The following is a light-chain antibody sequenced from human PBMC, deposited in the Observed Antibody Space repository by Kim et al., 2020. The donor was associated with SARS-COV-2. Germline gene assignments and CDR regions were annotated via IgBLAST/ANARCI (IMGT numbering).Light chain of an antibody. CDR1: QSVSKF. CDR2: DVS. J-gene: IGKJ4*01. Sequence: PGERATLSCRASQSVSKFLAWYQQQPGQAPRLLIYDVSKRATGITARFTGSGSGTDFTLTISSLEPEDFAVYYCQQRTNWPPQVTFGGGTKVDIK. CDR3: QQRTNWPPQVT. V-gene: IGKV3-11*01.